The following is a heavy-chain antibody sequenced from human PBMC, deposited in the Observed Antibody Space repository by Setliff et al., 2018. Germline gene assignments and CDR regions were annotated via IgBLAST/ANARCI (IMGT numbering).Heavy chain of an antibody. CDR3: ARAPAYSSTPGSYAFDI. CDR1: GYTFTSYG. V-gene: IGHV1-18*01. CDR2: ISAYNGNT. D-gene: IGHD6-13*01. Sequence: ASVKVSCKASGYTFTSYGISWVRQAPGQGLEWMGWISAYNGNTNYAQKLQGRVTMTTDTSTSTAYMELRSLRSDDAAVYYCARAPAYSSTPGSYAFDIWGQGTMVTVSS. J-gene: IGHJ3*02.